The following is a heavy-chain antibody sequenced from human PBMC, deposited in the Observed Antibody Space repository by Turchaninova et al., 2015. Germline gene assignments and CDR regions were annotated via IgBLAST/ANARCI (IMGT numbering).Heavy chain of an antibody. Sequence: QVQLVQSGAEVKKPGSSVKVSCKASGGTFSSYAIRWVRQAPGQGLEWVGGMIPRFRTANYATKSRGRVTITSDEPTSTAYRELGSLRSADTAVYYCARGGVATMDRYYYYGMDVWGQGTTVTVSS. CDR3: ARGGVATMDRYYYYGMDV. V-gene: IGHV1-69*01. J-gene: IGHJ6*02. CDR1: GGTFSSYA. D-gene: IGHD5-12*01. CDR2: MIPRFRTA.